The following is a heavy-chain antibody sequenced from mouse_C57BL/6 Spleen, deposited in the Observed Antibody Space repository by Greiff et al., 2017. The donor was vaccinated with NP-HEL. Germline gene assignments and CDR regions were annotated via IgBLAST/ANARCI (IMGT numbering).Heavy chain of an antibody. CDR3: ARGDGYDAYAMDY. J-gene: IGHJ4*01. Sequence: VKLQQPGAALVRPGSSVKLSCKASGYTFTSYWMHWVKQRPIQGLEWIGNIDPSDSETNYTHKFKDKAILTVDKSSSTAYMQLSSLTSEYSAVYYCARGDGYDAYAMDYWGQGTSVTVSS. CDR1: GYTFTSYW. V-gene: IGHV1-52*01. D-gene: IGHD2-2*01. CDR2: IDPSDSET.